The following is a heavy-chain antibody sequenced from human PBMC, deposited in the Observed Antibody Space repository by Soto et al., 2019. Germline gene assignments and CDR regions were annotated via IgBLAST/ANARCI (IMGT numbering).Heavy chain of an antibody. CDR1: GGSIGSGGYY. J-gene: IGHJ4*02. D-gene: IGHD2-2*02. CDR2: IYYSGST. CDR3: AQMHKPAAIIDY. Sequence: QVQLQESGPGLVKPSQTLSLTCTVSGGSIGSGGYYWSWIRQHPGKGLEWIGYIYYSGSTYYNPSLKSRVTISVDTSKNQFSLKLSSVTAADTAVYYCAQMHKPAAIIDYWGQGTLVTVSS. V-gene: IGHV4-31*03.